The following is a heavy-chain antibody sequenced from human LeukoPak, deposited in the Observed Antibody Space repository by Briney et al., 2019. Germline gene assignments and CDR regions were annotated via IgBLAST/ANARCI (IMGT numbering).Heavy chain of an antibody. J-gene: IGHJ3*02. CDR1: GFTFSSYW. Sequence: GGSLRLSCAASGFTFSSYWMSWVRQPPGKGLEWVANIKQDGSEKYYVDSVKGRFTISRDNAKNSLYLQMNSLRAEDTAVYYCARAGIQLWLNAFDIWGQGTMVTVSS. CDR2: IKQDGSEK. D-gene: IGHD5-18*01. CDR3: ARAGIQLWLNAFDI. V-gene: IGHV3-7*01.